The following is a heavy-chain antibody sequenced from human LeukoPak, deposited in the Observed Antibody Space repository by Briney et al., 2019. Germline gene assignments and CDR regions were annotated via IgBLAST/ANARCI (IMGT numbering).Heavy chain of an antibody. CDR1: GFTFSSYG. CDR2: IWYDGSNK. CDR3: AKDFFPGFYYDSSGFCDH. D-gene: IGHD3-22*01. J-gene: IGHJ4*02. Sequence: GGSLRLSCAASGFTFSSYGMHWVCQAPGKGLEWVAVIWYDGSNKYYADSVKGRFTISRDNSKNTLYLQMNSLRAEDTAVYYCAKDFFPGFYYDSSGFCDHWGQGTLVTVSS. V-gene: IGHV3-33*06.